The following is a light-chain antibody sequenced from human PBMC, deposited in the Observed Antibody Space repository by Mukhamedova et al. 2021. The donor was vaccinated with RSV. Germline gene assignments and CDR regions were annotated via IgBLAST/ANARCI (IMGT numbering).Light chain of an antibody. CDR3: GTWDSTLTATV. V-gene: IGLV1-51*01. J-gene: IGLJ2*01. Sequence: SNIETNYVSWYQQLPGAAPRLLIFDNDKRPSGIPDRFSGSRSGTSATLGITGLQTGDEADYYCGTWDSTLTATVFGGGTKLTVL. CDR1: SNIETNY. CDR2: DND.